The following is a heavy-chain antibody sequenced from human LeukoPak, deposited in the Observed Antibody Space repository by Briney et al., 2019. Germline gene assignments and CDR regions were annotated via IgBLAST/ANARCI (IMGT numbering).Heavy chain of an antibody. J-gene: IGHJ3*02. V-gene: IGHV4-59*08. CDR3: ARRRYYYDSSGYHDAFDI. CDR2: IYNRGNP. D-gene: IGHD3-22*01. CDR1: GGSLSSYY. Sequence: PSQTLSPTCPLSGGSLSSYYRSWIRPPPGKGLEWIGYIYNRGNPNSNPSLKSRVTISVNTSKTQSSLKLSSVTAAGTAVYYCARRRYYYDSSGYHDAFDIWGEGTMVTVSS.